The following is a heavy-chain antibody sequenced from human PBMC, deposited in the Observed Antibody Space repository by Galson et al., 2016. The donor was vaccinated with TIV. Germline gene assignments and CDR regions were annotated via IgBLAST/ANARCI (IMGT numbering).Heavy chain of an antibody. CDR1: GFSFRDYV. V-gene: IGHV3-23*01. CDR2: LSLNGSDT. J-gene: IGHJ3*01. CDR3: AKVGQSGDYSWDAFDV. D-gene: IGHD1-26*01. Sequence: SLRLSCAASGFSFRDYVMSWVRLAPGKGLEWVSSLSLNGSDTYYADSVTVRFTITRDNSKYTLILQLNSLRAEDTAIYFCAKVGQSGDYSWDAFDVWGEGTVVTVSS.